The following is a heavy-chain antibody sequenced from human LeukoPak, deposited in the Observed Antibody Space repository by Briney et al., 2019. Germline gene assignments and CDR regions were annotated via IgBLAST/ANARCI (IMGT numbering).Heavy chain of an antibody. CDR2: IWYDGSNK. J-gene: IGHJ4*02. CDR1: GFTFSSYG. D-gene: IGHD4-17*01. Sequence: GGSLRLSCAASGFTFSSYGMHWVRQAPGKGLEWVAVIWYDGSNKYYADSVKGRFTISRDNSKNTLYLQMNSLRAEDTAVYYCARELSYGDYGDYWGQGPLVTVSS. CDR3: ARELSYGDYGDY. V-gene: IGHV3-33*01.